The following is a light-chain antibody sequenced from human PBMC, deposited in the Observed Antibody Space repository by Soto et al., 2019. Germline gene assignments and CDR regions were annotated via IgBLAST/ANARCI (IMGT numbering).Light chain of an antibody. CDR1: QSVASSY. CDR3: QQSYSTPWT. CDR2: GAS. J-gene: IGKJ1*01. Sequence: EIVLTQSPGTLSFSPGERATLSCRASQSVASSYLAWYQQKPGQAPRLLIYGASSRATGIPDRFSGSGSGTDFTLTISRLEPEDFATYYCQQSYSTPWTFGQGTKVDIK. V-gene: IGKV3-20*01.